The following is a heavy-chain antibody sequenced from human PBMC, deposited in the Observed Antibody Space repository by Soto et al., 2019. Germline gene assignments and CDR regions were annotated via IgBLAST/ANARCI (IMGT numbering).Heavy chain of an antibody. D-gene: IGHD6-19*01. J-gene: IGHJ4*02. CDR1: GGSISSGDYY. CDR2: IYYSGST. CDR3: ARELAVAGPVDPLYYFDY. Sequence: SETLSLTCTVSGGSISSGDYYWSWIRQPPGKGLEWIGYIYYSGSTYYNPSLKSRVTISVDTSKNQFSLKLSSVTAADTAVYYCARELAVAGPVDPLYYFDYWGQGTLVTVSS. V-gene: IGHV4-30-4*01.